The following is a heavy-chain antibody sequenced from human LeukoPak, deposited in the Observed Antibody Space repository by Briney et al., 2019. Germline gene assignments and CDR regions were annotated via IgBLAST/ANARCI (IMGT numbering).Heavy chain of an antibody. CDR1: GGSISSYF. V-gene: IGHV4-4*09. J-gene: IGHJ6*03. D-gene: IGHD3-16*01. CDR3: ARKGTRGSYYYYMDV. Sequence: SETLSLTCTVSGGSISSYFWSWIRPPPGKGLEWIGYIYTSGSTNYNPSLKSGVTISVDTSKNQFSLKPSSVTASDTAVHYCARKGTRGSYYYYMDVWGKGTTVTVSS. CDR2: IYTSGST.